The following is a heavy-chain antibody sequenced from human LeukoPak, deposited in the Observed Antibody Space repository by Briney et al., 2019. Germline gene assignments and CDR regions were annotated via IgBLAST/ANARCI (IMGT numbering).Heavy chain of an antibody. V-gene: IGHV4-59*12. CDR1: GGSISSYY. CDR2: IYYSGST. Sequence: SETLSLTCTVSGGSISSYYWSWIRQPPGKGLEWIGYIYYSGSTNYNPCLKSRVTISVDTSKNQFSLKLSSVTAADTAVYYCAREGTVRWFDPWGQGTLVIVSS. J-gene: IGHJ5*02. CDR3: AREGTVRWFDP. D-gene: IGHD1-14*01.